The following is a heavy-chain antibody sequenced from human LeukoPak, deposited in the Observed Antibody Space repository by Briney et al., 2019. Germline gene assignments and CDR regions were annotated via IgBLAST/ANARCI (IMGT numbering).Heavy chain of an antibody. J-gene: IGHJ4*02. CDR3: ASGFLQWLY. CDR2: INPDGSIK. D-gene: IGHD3-3*01. CDR1: GFTFGGYW. Sequence: PGGSLRLSCAASGFTFGGYWMSWGRQAPGRGLEWVANINPDGSIKYYVDSIKGRFTISRDNAKNSLYLQMNSLRAEDTAVYYCASGFLQWLYWGQGTLVTVSS. V-gene: IGHV3-7*01.